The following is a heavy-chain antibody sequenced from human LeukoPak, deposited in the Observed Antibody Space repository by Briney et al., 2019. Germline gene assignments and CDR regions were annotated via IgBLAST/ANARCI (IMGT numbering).Heavy chain of an antibody. D-gene: IGHD3-10*01. Sequence: PGGSLRLSCAASGFTFSSYGMHWVRQAPGKGLEWVAVISYDGSNKYYADSVKGRFTISRDNSKNTLYLQMNSLRAEDTAVYYCAKDFGSGSYYLEYFQHWGQGTLVTVSS. CDR1: GFTFSSYG. CDR3: AKDFGSGSYYLEYFQH. J-gene: IGHJ1*01. CDR2: ISYDGSNK. V-gene: IGHV3-30*18.